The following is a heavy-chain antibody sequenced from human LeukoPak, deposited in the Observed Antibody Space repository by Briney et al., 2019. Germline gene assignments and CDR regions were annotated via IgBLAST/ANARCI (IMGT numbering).Heavy chain of an antibody. D-gene: IGHD3-9*01. V-gene: IGHV1-18*01. CDR3: ARAGYDILTGSRWSFDY. CDR2: ISAYNGNT. CDR1: GYTFTSYG. J-gene: IGHJ4*02. Sequence: GASVKVSCKASGYTFTSYGISWVRQAPGQGLEWMGWISAYNGNTNYAQKLQGRVTMTTDTSTSTAYMELRSLRSDDTAVYYCARAGYDILTGSRWSFDYWGQGTLVTVSS.